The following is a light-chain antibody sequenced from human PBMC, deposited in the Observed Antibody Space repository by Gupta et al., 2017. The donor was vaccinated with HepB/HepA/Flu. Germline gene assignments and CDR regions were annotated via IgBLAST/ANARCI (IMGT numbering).Light chain of an antibody. J-gene: IGKJ2*01. CDR1: QSVYNNY. CDR2: CAS. Sequence: IVLTESPGALPLSPGEGATRSCRATQSVYNNYLTGYQQKPCQAPRLLLYCASTRYTGVPDTSSGNGSGSEFTLTIRRLEPEDFAVYYCQQHGSSPFTFGQGTKVEIK. CDR3: QQHGSSPFT. V-gene: IGKV3-20*01.